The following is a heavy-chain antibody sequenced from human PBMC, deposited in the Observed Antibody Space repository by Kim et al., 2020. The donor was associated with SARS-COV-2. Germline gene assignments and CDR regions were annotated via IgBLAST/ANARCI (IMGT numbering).Heavy chain of an antibody. V-gene: IGHV1-46*01. D-gene: IGHD5-12*01. CDR3: GREGRGLRGKRCFDY. Sequence: QKCQGRVTMTRDTSTRTVYMELSSMRSEDTAVYYCGREGRGLRGKRCFDYWGQGTLVTVSS. J-gene: IGHJ4*02.